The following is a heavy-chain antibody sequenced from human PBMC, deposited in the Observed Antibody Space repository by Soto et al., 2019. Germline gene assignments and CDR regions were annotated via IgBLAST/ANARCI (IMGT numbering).Heavy chain of an antibody. Sequence: PSRPLSLTCTFTGDSTSSRSYYWGWFPHPPRKGLECIGSIYYSGNTYNNPSLRSRVSMSIDTSKDQFSLKLKSVTAADTSLYFCARQRTSVVTQAYFDVWAPGSLVTVS. J-gene: IGHJ4*02. CDR3: ARQRTSVVTQAYFDV. D-gene: IGHD2-21*02. CDR2: IYYSGNT. CDR1: GDSTSSRSYY. V-gene: IGHV4-39*01.